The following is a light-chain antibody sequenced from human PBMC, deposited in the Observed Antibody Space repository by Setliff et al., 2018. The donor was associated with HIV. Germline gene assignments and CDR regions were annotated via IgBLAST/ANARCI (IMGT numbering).Light chain of an antibody. Sequence: QSVLSQPPSASGTPGQSVTISCSGSSSNIGVNVVNWYQHLPGTSPKPLIYNNYQRPSGVPDRFSGSKSGSSGSLAISGLQSEDEADYYCAVWDNGLKGYVFGTGTKVTVL. CDR2: NNY. V-gene: IGLV1-44*01. J-gene: IGLJ1*01. CDR1: SSNIGVNV. CDR3: AVWDNGLKGYV.